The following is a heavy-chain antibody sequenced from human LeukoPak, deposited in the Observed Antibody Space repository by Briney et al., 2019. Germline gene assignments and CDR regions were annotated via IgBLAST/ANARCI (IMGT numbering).Heavy chain of an antibody. CDR3: AKSDWFDP. V-gene: IGHV3-74*01. J-gene: IGHJ5*02. CDR2: IKSEGSST. Sequence: PGGSLRLSYAASGFTFSIYSMHWVRQAPGKGLVWVSGIKSEGSSTSYADSVTGRFTISRDNAKNTLYLQMDSLRVEDTAVYYCAKSDWFDPWGQGTLVTVSS. CDR1: GFTFSIYS.